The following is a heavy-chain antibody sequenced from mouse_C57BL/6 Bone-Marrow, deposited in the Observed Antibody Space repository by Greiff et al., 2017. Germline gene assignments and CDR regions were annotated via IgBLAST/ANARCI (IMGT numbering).Heavy chain of an antibody. CDR2: ISSGGSYT. D-gene: IGHD2-5*01. Sequence: EVMLVESGGDLVKPGGSLKLSCAASGFTFSSYGMSWVRQTPDKRLEWVATISSGGSYTYYPDSVKGRFTISRDNAKNTLYLQMSSLKSEDTAMYYCARSKGDYWGQGTTLTVSS. J-gene: IGHJ2*01. CDR1: GFTFSSYG. V-gene: IGHV5-6*02. CDR3: ARSKGDY.